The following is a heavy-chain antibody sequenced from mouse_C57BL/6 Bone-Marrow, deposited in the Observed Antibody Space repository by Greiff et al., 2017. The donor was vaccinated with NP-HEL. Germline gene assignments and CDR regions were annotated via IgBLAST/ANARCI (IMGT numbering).Heavy chain of an antibody. CDR1: GFTFSSYT. CDR3: ARGLGRRYFDV. V-gene: IGHV5-9*01. D-gene: IGHD4-1*01. Sequence: DVKLVESGGGLVKPGGSLKLSCAASGFTFSSYTMSWVRQTPEKRLEWVATISGGGGNTYYPDSVKGRFTISRDNAKNTLYLQMSSLRSEDTALYYCARGLGRRYFDVWGTGTTVTVSS. J-gene: IGHJ1*03. CDR2: ISGGGGNT.